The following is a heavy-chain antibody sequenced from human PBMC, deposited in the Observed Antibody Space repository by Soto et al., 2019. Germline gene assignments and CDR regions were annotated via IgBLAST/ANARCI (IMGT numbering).Heavy chain of an antibody. CDR3: ARGVPGSGSSLDY. CDR1: GGSISSYY. Sequence: PSETLSLTCPVSGGSISSYYCSWIRQPPAKGLEWIGYIYHSGSTNYNPSLKSRVTISVDTSKNQFSLKLTSVTAADTAVYYCARGVPGSGSSLDYWGQGTLVTVSS. CDR2: IYHSGST. J-gene: IGHJ4*02. V-gene: IGHV4-59*12. D-gene: IGHD3-10*01.